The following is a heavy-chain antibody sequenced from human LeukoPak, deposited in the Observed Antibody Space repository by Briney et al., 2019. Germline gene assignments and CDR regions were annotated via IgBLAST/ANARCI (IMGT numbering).Heavy chain of an antibody. J-gene: IGHJ3*02. CDR1: DYTFTNYG. CDR3: ASFSLFCSSTSCYNRNDAFDI. CDR2: ISAYNGKT. V-gene: IGHV1-18*01. Sequence: ASVKVSCKASDYTFTNYGVSWVRQAPGQGLEWMGWISAYNGKTYYAQKFQGRVTVTTDTSTSTAYMELRSLRSDDTAVYYCASFSLFCSSTSCYNRNDAFDIWGQGTMVTVSS. D-gene: IGHD2-2*02.